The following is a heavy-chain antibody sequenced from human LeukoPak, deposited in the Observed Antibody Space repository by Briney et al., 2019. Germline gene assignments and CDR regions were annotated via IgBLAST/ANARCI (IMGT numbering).Heavy chain of an antibody. V-gene: IGHV2-70*16. CDR1: GFSLSTSGMC. Sequence: PGPVLVKPTQTLTLTCTFSGFSLSTSGMCVSWIRQPPGKALEWLARIDWDDDKFYSTSLKTRLTISKDTSKNQVVLTMTNMDPVDTATYYCARMVGSSGYQYYFDYWGQGTLVTVSS. J-gene: IGHJ4*02. CDR3: ARMVGSSGYQYYFDY. D-gene: IGHD3-22*01. CDR2: IDWDDDK.